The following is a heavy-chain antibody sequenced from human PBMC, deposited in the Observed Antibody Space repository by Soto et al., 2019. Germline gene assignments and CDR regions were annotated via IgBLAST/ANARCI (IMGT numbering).Heavy chain of an antibody. V-gene: IGHV4-31*03. D-gene: IGHD1-26*01. CDR1: GGSISSGGYY. J-gene: IGHJ4*02. CDR3: ARDQADRVGATSSYFDY. Sequence: SETLSLTCTVSGGSISSGGYYWSWIRQHPGKGLEWIGYIYYSGSTYYNPSLKSRVTISVDTSKNQFSLKLSSVTAADTAVYYCARDQADRVGATSSYFDYWGQGTLVTVSS. CDR2: IYYSGST.